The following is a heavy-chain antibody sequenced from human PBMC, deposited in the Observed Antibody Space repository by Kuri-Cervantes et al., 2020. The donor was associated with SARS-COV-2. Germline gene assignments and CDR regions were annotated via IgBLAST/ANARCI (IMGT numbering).Heavy chain of an antibody. CDR2: IYTSGST. CDR1: GGSISSYY. J-gene: IGHJ5*02. D-gene: IGHD3-3*01. CDR3: ARAPDYYDFWSGYYRNWFDP. V-gene: IGHV4-4*07. Sequence: SGTLSLTCTVSGGSISSYYWSWIRQPAGKGLEWIGRIYTSGSTNYNPSLKSRVTMSVDTSKNQFSLKLSSVTAADTAVYYCARAPDYYDFWSGYYRNWFDPWGQGTLVTVSS.